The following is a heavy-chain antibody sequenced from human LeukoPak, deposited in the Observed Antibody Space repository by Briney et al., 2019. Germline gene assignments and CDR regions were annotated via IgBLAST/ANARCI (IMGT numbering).Heavy chain of an antibody. Sequence: SETLSLTCTVSGYSISSGYFWGWMRQPPGKGLEWIGSIYYSGSTYYNPSLKSRVTISVDTSKNQFSLKLSSVTAADTAVYYCARHFIAVAGSGYYYYYMDVWGKGTTVTISS. CDR2: IYYSGST. D-gene: IGHD6-19*01. CDR3: ARHFIAVAGSGYYYYYMDV. CDR1: GYSISSGYF. J-gene: IGHJ6*03. V-gene: IGHV4-38-2*02.